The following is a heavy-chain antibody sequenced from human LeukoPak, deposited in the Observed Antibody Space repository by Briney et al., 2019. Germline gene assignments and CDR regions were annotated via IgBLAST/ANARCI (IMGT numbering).Heavy chain of an antibody. D-gene: IGHD3-10*01. CDR3: ARGVEIGYYGLGSYYNPPDW. CDR1: GFTFSGYS. CDR2: ISGNGGST. Sequence: PGGSLRLSCSASGFTFSGYSMHWVRQAPGKGLEYVSGISGNGGSTYYADSVKGRFTISRDNSKNTLYLQMNSLRAEDTAVYYCARGVEIGYYGLGSYYNPPDWWGQGTLVTVSS. V-gene: IGHV3-64*04. J-gene: IGHJ4*02.